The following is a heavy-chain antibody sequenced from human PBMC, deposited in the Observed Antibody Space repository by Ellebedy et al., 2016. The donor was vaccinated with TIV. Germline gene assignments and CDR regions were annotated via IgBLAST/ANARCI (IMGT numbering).Heavy chain of an antibody. J-gene: IGHJ4*02. CDR2: VYPGDADT. V-gene: IGHV5-51*01. D-gene: IGHD1-26*01. Sequence: GESLKISCKASGYTFDNYWIGWVRQMPGKGLEWMGMVYPGDADTRYGPSFRDQVTISVDKSNITASLEWRSLKASDTAMYFCARLYSGAYEYFDFWGLGTLVTVSS. CDR1: GYTFDNYW. CDR3: ARLYSGAYEYFDF.